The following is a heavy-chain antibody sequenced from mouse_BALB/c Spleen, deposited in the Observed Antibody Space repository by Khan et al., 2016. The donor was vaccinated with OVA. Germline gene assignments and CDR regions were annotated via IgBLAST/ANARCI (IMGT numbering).Heavy chain of an antibody. CDR1: GFNIKDYY. CDR3: ARSGYEAWFAY. D-gene: IGHD3-1*01. J-gene: IGHJ3*01. CDR2: IDPENGND. Sequence: VQLKESGAELVRPGALVKLSCKASGFNIKDYYIHWVKQRPEQGLEWIGWIDPENGNDIYDPKFQGKASITEDTSSNTAYLQLNSLTSEDTAVYYCARSGYEAWFAYWGQGTLVSVSA. V-gene: IGHV14-1*02.